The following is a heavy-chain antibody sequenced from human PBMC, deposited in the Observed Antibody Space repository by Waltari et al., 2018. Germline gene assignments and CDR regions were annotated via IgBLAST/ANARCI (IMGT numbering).Heavy chain of an antibody. CDR1: GGTFSSYA. V-gene: IGHV1-69*04. CDR3: ATQEYSSGWSNYYYYYMDV. CDR2: IIPILVIA. D-gene: IGHD6-19*01. Sequence: QVQLVQSGAEVKKPGSSVKVSCKASGGTFSSYAISWVRQAPGQGLEWMGGIIPILVIANYAQKFQGRVTITADESTSTAYMELSSLRSEDTAVYYCATQEYSSGWSNYYYYYMDVWGKGTTVTVSS. J-gene: IGHJ6*03.